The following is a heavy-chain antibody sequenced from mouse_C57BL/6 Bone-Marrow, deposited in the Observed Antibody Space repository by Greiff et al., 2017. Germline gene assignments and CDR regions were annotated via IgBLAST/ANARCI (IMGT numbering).Heavy chain of an antibody. CDR2: INPGSGGT. J-gene: IGHJ2*01. V-gene: IGHV1-54*01. D-gene: IGHD1-1*01. Sequence: VKLQESGAELVRPGTSVKVSCKASGYAFTNYLIEWVKQRPGQGLEWIGVINPGSGGTNYNEKFKGKATLTADKSSSTAYMQLSSLTSEDSAVYFCARDYGSLFDYWGQGTTLTVSS. CDR1: GYAFTNYL. CDR3: ARDYGSLFDY.